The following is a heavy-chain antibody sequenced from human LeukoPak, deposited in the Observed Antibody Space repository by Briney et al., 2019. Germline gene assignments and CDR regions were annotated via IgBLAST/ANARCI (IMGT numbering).Heavy chain of an antibody. J-gene: IGHJ4*02. CDR1: GYTFTTYY. D-gene: IGHD5-12*01. CDR3: ARDDGGNTGYENFDY. Sequence: GASVKVSCKASGYTFTTYYMHWVGQAPGQGLEWMGWVNPNSGGTNYAQKFQGRVTMTRDTSISTAYMELSRMRIDDTAVYYCARDDGGNTGYENFDYWGQGTLVTVSS. V-gene: IGHV1-2*02. CDR2: VNPNSGGT.